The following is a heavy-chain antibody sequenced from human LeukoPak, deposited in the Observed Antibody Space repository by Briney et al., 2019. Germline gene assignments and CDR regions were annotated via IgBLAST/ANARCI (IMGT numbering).Heavy chain of an antibody. D-gene: IGHD3-10*01. CDR1: VDSISSSSYY. Sequence: SETLSLTCTVSVDSISSSSYYWGWIRQPPGEGLVCIGSIYYSGSAYYNPSLKSRVTISVDTSKNQFSLKLSSVTAADTAVYYCARRDRFREFWGQGTLVTVSS. CDR3: ARRDRFREF. V-gene: IGHV4-39*01. J-gene: IGHJ4*02. CDR2: IYYSGSA.